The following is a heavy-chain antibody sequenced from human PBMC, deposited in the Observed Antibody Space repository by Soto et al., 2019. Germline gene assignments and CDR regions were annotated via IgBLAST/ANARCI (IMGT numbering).Heavy chain of an antibody. Sequence: PSETLSLTCAVSGGFITSSADYWGWIRRPPGKGLEWIGTMDYSGDTNYNPSLMSRVTIFADTSKNQFSLRLNSVTATDTAVYYCARRPTLYASESYRFDTWGQGDLVTVSS. V-gene: IGHV4-39*01. D-gene: IGHD3-10*01. J-gene: IGHJ5*02. CDR2: MDYSGDT. CDR3: ARRPTLYASESYRFDT. CDR1: GGFITSSADY.